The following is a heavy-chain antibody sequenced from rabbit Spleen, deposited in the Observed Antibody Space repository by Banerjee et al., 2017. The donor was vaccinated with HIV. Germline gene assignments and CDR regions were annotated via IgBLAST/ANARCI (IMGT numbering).Heavy chain of an antibody. V-gene: IGHV1S45*01. Sequence: LEESGGGLVKPGGTLTLTCTVSGFSFSSNWICWVRQAPGKGLEWIACINADTGKCVYASWATGRFTVSRTSSTTVTLQMTSLTAADTATYFCARNYVNAFDPWGPGTLVTVS. CDR3: ARNYVNAFDP. J-gene: IGHJ2*01. CDR1: GFSFSSNW. CDR2: INADTGKC. D-gene: IGHD1-1*01.